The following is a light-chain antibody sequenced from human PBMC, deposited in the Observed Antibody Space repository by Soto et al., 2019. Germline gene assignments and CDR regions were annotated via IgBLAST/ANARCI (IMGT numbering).Light chain of an antibody. Sequence: EIVLTQSPGTLSLSPGERATLSCRASQSVDLDSLTWYQQKPGQAPRVLFYGASNRATGTPDRFNGSGSGTDFTLIISRLEPEDFAMYYCQQYGNSPRTFGQGTKVEIK. CDR2: GAS. J-gene: IGKJ1*01. V-gene: IGKV3-20*01. CDR1: QSVDLDS. CDR3: QQYGNSPRT.